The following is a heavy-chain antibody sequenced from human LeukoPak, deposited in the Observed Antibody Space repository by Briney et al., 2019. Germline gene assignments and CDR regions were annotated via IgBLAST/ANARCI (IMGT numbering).Heavy chain of an antibody. V-gene: IGHV1-69*05. CDR3: ARESITMVRGVILRGSWFDP. CDR1: GGTFSSYA. CDR2: IIPIFGTA. J-gene: IGHJ5*02. D-gene: IGHD3-10*01. Sequence: ASVKVSCKASGGTFSSYAISWVRQAPGQGLEWMGGIIPIFGTANYAQKFQGRVTITTDESTSTAYMELSSLRSEDTAVYYCARESITMVRGVILRGSWFDPWGQGTLVTVSS.